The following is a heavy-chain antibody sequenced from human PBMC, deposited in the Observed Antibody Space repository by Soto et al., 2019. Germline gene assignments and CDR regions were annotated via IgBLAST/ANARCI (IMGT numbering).Heavy chain of an antibody. D-gene: IGHD3-10*01. V-gene: IGHV4-39*01. CDR2: IYYSGST. CDR1: GGSISSSSYY. Sequence: SETLSLTCTVSGGSISSSSYYWGWIRQPPGKGLEWIGSIYYSGSTYYNPSLKSRVTISVDTSKNQFSLKLSSVTAADTAVYYCARVTLDRRITMVRGVITYYYGMDVWGQGTKVTVSS. CDR3: ARVTLDRRITMVRGVITYYYGMDV. J-gene: IGHJ6*02.